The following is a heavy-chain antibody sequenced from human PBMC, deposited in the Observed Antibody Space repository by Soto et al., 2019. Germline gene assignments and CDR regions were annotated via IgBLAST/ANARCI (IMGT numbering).Heavy chain of an antibody. CDR2: ISYERSNK. CDR3: ARAISPDYDFWSGYSGYYYYGMDV. D-gene: IGHD3-3*01. J-gene: IGHJ6*02. V-gene: IGHV3-30-3*01. CDR1: GFTFSSYA. Sequence: GGSLRLSCAASGFTFSSYAMHWVRQAPGKGLERVAVISYERSNKYYADSVKGRFTISRDNSKNTLYLQMNSLRAEDTAVYYCARAISPDYDFWSGYSGYYYYGMDVWGQGTTVTVSS.